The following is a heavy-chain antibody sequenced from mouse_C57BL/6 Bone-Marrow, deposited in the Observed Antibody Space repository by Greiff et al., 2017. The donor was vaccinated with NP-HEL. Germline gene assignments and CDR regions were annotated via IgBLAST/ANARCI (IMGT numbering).Heavy chain of an antibody. CDR3: ARHRSYGYDEGDY. CDR2: ISGGGGNT. D-gene: IGHD2-2*01. Sequence: EVKVEESGGGLVKPGGSLKLSCAASGFTFSSYTMSWVRQTPEKRLEWVATISGGGGNTYYPDSVKGRFTISRDNAKNTLYLQMSSLRSEDTALYYCARHRSYGYDEGDYWGQGTSVTVSS. J-gene: IGHJ4*01. CDR1: GFTFSSYT. V-gene: IGHV5-9*01.